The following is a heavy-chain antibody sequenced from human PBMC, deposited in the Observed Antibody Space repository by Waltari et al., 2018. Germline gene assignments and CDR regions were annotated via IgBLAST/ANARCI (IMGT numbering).Heavy chain of an antibody. Sequence: QEQLQQWGAGLLKPSETLSLTCGVYGGSFSGSYWSWIRQSPGKGVEWIGGSTPSGGTTYNPSLNSRATIFVDMSKKQFSVKLTSLTAADTAMYYCARGDYYYDSSTSWGQGALVTVSS. J-gene: IGHJ5*02. D-gene: IGHD3-22*01. V-gene: IGHV4-34*01. CDR1: GGSFSGSY. CDR2: STPSGGT. CDR3: ARGDYYYDSSTS.